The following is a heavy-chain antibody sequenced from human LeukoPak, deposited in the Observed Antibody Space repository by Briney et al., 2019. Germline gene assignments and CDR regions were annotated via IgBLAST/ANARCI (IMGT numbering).Heavy chain of an antibody. Sequence: TSVKVSCKASGYTFTSYYMHWVRQAPGQGLEWMGIINPSGGSTSYAQKFQGRVTMTRDTSASTVYMELSSLRSEDTAVYYCARTIVGAGDFDYWGQGTLVTVSS. D-gene: IGHD1-26*01. CDR1: GYTFTSYY. CDR2: INPSGGST. CDR3: ARTIVGAGDFDY. J-gene: IGHJ4*02. V-gene: IGHV1-46*01.